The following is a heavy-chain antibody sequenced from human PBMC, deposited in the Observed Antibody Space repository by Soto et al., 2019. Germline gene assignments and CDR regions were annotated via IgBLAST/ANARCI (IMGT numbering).Heavy chain of an antibody. CDR3: ARLGSYCSSTSCYAYAFDI. CDR2: IYYSGST. CDR1: GSSISSSIYY. J-gene: IGHJ3*02. D-gene: IGHD2-2*01. Sequence: SETLSLTCTLSGSSISSSIYYWGWVRPPPGKGLEWIGSIYYSGSTYYNPSLKSRVTISVDTSKNQCSLKLSSVTAADTAVYYCARLGSYCSSTSCYAYAFDIWGQGTMVT. V-gene: IGHV4-39*01.